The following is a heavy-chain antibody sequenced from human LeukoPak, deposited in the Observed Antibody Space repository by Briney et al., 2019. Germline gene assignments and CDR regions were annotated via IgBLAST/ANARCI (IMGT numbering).Heavy chain of an antibody. J-gene: IGHJ4*02. V-gene: IGHV3-30-3*01. CDR1: AFAFSTYT. Sequence: GGSLRLSCVASAFAFSTYTMHWVRQALGKGLEWVAVVSHDSSHKYYVDSVKGRFTISRDNSKNTVYLQMNSLRVDDTAVYYCAVDLLDGVPDYFDFWGQGTLVTVSS. CDR2: VSHDSSHK. CDR3: AVDLLDGVPDYFDF. D-gene: IGHD2-8*01.